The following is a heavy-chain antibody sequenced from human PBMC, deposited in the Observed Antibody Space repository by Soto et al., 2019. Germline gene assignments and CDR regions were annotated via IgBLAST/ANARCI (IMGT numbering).Heavy chain of an antibody. CDR1: GYTFTSYT. CDR2: IGPSSGNT. V-gene: IGHV1-18*01. CDR3: ARDTGNFFDY. Sequence: QVQLLQSGGQVKKPGASVKVSCKASGYTFTSYTISWVRQAPGQVLEWVGWIGPSSGNTDSARNLQDRVTMTTDTSTSTAYMELSSLRSDDTAVYYCARDTGNFFDYWGQGTLVTVSS. J-gene: IGHJ4*02.